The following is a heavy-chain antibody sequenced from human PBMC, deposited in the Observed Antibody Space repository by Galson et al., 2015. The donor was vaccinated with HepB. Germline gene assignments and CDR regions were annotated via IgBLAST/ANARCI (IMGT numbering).Heavy chain of an antibody. V-gene: IGHV1-69*04. D-gene: IGHD2-15*01. CDR3: AREEGMGYCSGGSCSPSYYYGMDV. CDR2: IIPILGIA. CDR1: GGTFSSYT. Sequence: SVKVSCKASGGTFSSYTISWVRQAPGQGLEWMGRIIPILGIANYAQKFQGRVTITADKSTSTAYMELSSLRSEDTAVYYCAREEGMGYCSGGSCSPSYYYGMDVWGQGTTVTVSS. J-gene: IGHJ6*02.